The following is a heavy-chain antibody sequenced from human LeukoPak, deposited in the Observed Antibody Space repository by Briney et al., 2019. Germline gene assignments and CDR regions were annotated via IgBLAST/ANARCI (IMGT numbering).Heavy chain of an antibody. CDR1: GFTFSNAW. CDR3: TTGGGVYDYVSLH. Sequence: PGGSLRLSCVASGFTFSNAWMNWVRQAPGKGLEWVGRIKSKSDGGTTDYAAPVKGKFTISRDDSKNMLYLQMNSLKSEDTAVYYCTTGGGVYDYVSLHWGQGTLVSVSA. J-gene: IGHJ1*01. CDR2: IKSKSDGGTT. V-gene: IGHV3-15*01. D-gene: IGHD3-16*01.